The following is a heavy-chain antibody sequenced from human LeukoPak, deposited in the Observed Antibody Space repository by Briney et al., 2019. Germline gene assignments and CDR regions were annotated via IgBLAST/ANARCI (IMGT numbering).Heavy chain of an antibody. CDR3: ARHGDSSGYYYFDY. V-gene: IGHV1-69*05. CDR2: IIPIFGTA. Sequence: SVKVSCKASGGTFSRYAISLVRQAPGQGLEWMGGIIPIFGTANYAQKFQGRVTITTDESTSTAYMELSSLRSEDTAVYYCARHGDSSGYYYFDYWGQGTLVTVSS. D-gene: IGHD3-22*01. J-gene: IGHJ4*02. CDR1: GGTFSRYA.